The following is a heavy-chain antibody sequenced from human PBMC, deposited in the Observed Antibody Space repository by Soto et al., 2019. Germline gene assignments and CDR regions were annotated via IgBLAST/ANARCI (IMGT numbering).Heavy chain of an antibody. CDR1: GGTFSSYA. V-gene: IGHV1-69*13. CDR2: IIPIFGTA. D-gene: IGHD5-18*01. Sequence: SVKVSCKACGGTFSSYAISWVRQAPGEGLEWMGGIIPIFGTANYAQKFQGRVTITADESTSTAYMELSSLRSEDTAVYYCLRDQGGNRNWFDPSGQGPLVTVSS. J-gene: IGHJ5*02. CDR3: LRDQGGNRNWFDP.